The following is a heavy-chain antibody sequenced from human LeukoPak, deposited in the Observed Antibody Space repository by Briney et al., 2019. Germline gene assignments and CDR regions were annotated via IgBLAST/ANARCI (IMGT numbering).Heavy chain of an antibody. J-gene: IGHJ4*02. Sequence: PSETLSLTCAVSGGSFIGFHWNWIRQSPTRGLEWIGEVNHSGSTNYNPSLKSRFTISVDTSKNQFSLKLRSVTAADTAVYYCARDPTTVIAVSYYFDFWGQGTQVTVSS. D-gene: IGHD4-17*01. CDR2: VNHSGST. V-gene: IGHV4-34*01. CDR1: GGSFIGFH. CDR3: ARDPTTVIAVSYYFDF.